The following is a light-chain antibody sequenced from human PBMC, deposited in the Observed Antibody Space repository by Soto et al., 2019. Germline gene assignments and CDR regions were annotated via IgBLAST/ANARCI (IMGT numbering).Light chain of an antibody. J-gene: IGLJ1*01. CDR1: SSDVGGYNY. V-gene: IGLV2-14*01. Sequence: QSVRTQPASVSGSPGQSITISCTGTSSDVGGYNYVSWYQQHPGKAPKLMIYDVSNRPSGVSNRFSGSKSGNTASLTISGLQAEDEADYYCSSYTSSFYVFGTGTKVTVL. CDR3: SSYTSSFYV. CDR2: DVS.